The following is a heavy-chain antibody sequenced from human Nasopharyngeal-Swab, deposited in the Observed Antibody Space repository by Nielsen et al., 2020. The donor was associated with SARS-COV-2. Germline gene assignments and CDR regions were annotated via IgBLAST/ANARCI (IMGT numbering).Heavy chain of an antibody. D-gene: IGHD4-17*01. V-gene: IGHV1-3*01. J-gene: IGHJ4*02. Sequence: ASVKVSCKASGYSFTSYAMHWVRQAPGQRLEWMGWINDGNDNTRYSPKFQGRLTITRDTSASTAYMELSSLRSEDTAVYYCASSDPNYGDYAYYWGQGTLVTVSS. CDR1: GYSFTSYA. CDR3: ASSDPNYGDYAYY. CDR2: INDGNDNT.